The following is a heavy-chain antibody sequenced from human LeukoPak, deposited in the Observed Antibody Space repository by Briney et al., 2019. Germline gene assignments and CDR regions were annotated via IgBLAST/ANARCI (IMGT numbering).Heavy chain of an antibody. CDR2: ISRSSSSI. Sequence: KTGGSLRLSCAASGFTFSSYAMHWVRQAPGKGLEWVSSISRSSSSISYADSVRGRFTISRDNANNLLYLQMNSLRAEDTAVYYCARDNYDDSTFDYWGQGTLVTVSS. V-gene: IGHV3-21*06. D-gene: IGHD3-3*01. CDR1: GFTFSSYA. CDR3: ARDNYDDSTFDY. J-gene: IGHJ4*02.